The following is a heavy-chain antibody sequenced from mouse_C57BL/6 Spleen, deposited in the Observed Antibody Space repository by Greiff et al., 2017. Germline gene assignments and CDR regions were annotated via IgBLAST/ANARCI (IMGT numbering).Heavy chain of an antibody. V-gene: IGHV1-80*01. D-gene: IGHD3-2*02. CDR2: IYPGDGDT. CDR1: GYAFSSYW. J-gene: IGHJ2*01. Sequence: QVQLQQSGAELVKPGASVKISCKASGYAFSSYWMNWVKQRPGKGLEWIGQIYPGDGDTNYNGKFKGKATLTADKSSSPAYMQLISLTSGDSAVYVGARRQLRLYYLDYWGQGTTLTVSS. CDR3: ARRQLRLYYLDY.